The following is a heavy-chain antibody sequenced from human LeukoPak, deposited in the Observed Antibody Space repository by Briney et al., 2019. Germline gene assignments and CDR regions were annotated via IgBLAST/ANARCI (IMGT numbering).Heavy chain of an antibody. CDR3: AELGITMIGGV. CDR1: GFTFSSYA. Sequence: GGSLRLSCAASGFTFSSYAMHWVRQAPGKGLEWVAVISYDGSNKYYADSVKGRFTSSRDSAKNSLYLQMNSLRAEDTAVYYCAELGITMIGGVWGKGTTVTISS. V-gene: IGHV3-30*04. CDR2: ISYDGSNK. D-gene: IGHD3-10*02. J-gene: IGHJ6*04.